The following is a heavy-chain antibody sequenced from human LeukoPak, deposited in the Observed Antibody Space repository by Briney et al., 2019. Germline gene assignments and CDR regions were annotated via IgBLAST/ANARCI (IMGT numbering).Heavy chain of an antibody. J-gene: IGHJ4*02. Sequence: GGSLRLSCAASGFIVSTNYMSWVRQAPGKGLEWVSVLYSGGTTYYADSVKGRFTISRDNSKNTLYLQMNSLRAEDTAVYYCAMDSSWLPLRFDYWGQGTLVTVST. V-gene: IGHV3-66*01. CDR2: LYSGGTT. D-gene: IGHD5-24*01. CDR3: AMDSSWLPLRFDY. CDR1: GFIVSTNY.